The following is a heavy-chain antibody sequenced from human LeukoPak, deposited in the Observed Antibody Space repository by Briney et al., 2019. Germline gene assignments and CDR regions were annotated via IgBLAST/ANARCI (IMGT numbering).Heavy chain of an antibody. J-gene: IGHJ3*02. Sequence: ASVKVSCRASGYTFTGNYIHWVRQAPGQGLEWMGWINPNSGGTKFAQKFQGRVTMTRDTSISTAYMDLSRLTSDDTAVYYCARGDRSSSILEDAFDIWGQGTLGTVSS. D-gene: IGHD6-6*01. V-gene: IGHV1-2*02. CDR2: INPNSGGT. CDR1: GYTFTGNY. CDR3: ARGDRSSSILEDAFDI.